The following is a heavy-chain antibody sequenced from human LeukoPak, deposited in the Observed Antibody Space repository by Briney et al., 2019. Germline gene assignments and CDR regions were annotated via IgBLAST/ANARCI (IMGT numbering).Heavy chain of an antibody. Sequence: GGSLRLSFEAPEFLLSTSYLPWTRQPPGKGLGWVSKIGTVGSPVYYADSVRGRFTMSRDNAKNSFYLQMSSLRAEDTAIYYCARGACSTGNCPGWDWADPWGQGTPVTVSS. J-gene: IGHJ5*02. CDR2: IGTVGSPV. CDR3: ARGACSTGNCPGWDWADP. CDR1: EFLLSTSY. D-gene: IGHD2-2*01. V-gene: IGHV3-11*01.